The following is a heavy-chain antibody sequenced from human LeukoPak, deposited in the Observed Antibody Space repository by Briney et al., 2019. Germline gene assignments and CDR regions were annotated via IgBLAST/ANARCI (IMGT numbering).Heavy chain of an antibody. CDR3: ARDRAVAGLFDN. CDR2: ISYDGSNK. D-gene: IGHD6-19*01. Sequence: PGRSLRLSCAASGFTFSSYAMHWVRQAPGKGLEWVAVISYDGSNKYYADSVKGRFTISRDNSKNTLYLQMNSLRAEDTAVYYCARDRAVAGLFDNWGQGTLVTVSS. J-gene: IGHJ4*02. V-gene: IGHV3-30-3*01. CDR1: GFTFSSYA.